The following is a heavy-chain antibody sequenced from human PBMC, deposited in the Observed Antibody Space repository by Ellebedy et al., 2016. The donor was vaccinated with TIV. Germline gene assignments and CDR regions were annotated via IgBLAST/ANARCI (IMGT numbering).Heavy chain of an antibody. CDR1: GSSFRSYW. CDR2: IYQDVRDQ. D-gene: IGHD4-17*01. V-gene: IGHV3-7*01. J-gene: IGHJ5*02. Sequence: PGGSLRLSCAASGSSFRSYWMSWVRQAPGQGLEWVDNIYQDVRDQYYLDSVKGRFTISRDNANNSLFLQMNSLTAEDTAVYYCARRGSYGDYAVQVNSWFDPWGRGTLVTVSS. CDR3: ARRGSYGDYAVQVNSWFDP.